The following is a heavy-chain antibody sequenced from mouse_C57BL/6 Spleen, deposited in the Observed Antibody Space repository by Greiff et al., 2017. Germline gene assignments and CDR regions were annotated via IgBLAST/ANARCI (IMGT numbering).Heavy chain of an antibody. V-gene: IGHV2-2*01. D-gene: IGHD1-1*01. J-gene: IGHJ4*01. CDR1: GFSFTSYG. CDR2: IWSGGST. CDR3: ARAYSHGAMDY. Sequence: QVQLKESGPGLVQPSQCLSITCTVSGFSFTSYGVHWVRQSPGKGLEWLGVIWSGGSTDYNAAFLSRLSISKDNSKSQVFFKMNSLTADDTAIYYGARAYSHGAMDYWGQGTSVTVSS.